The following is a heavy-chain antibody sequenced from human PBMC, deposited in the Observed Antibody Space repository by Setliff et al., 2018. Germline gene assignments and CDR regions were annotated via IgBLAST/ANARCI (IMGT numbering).Heavy chain of an antibody. CDR3: ARDRGGTNPWFDF. Sequence: PGGSLRLSCAASGFTFSNYWMSWVRQAPGKGLEWVANIKQDGSEKYYVDSVKGRFTISRDKSKNTLYLHLSSLRAEDTATYYCARDRGGTNPWFDFWGQGTLVTVSS. CDR1: GFTFSNYW. CDR2: IKQDGSEK. J-gene: IGHJ5*01. V-gene: IGHV3-7*03. D-gene: IGHD3-10*01.